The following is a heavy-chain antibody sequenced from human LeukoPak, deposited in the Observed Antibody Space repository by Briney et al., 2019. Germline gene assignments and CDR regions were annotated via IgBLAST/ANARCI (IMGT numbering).Heavy chain of an antibody. J-gene: IGHJ5*02. Sequence: SCAASGYTFTSYYMHWVRQAPGQGLEWMGIINPSGGSTSYAQKFQGRVTMTRDTSTSAVYMELSSLRSEDTAVYCCARTSRYGVNWFDPWGQGTLVTVSS. D-gene: IGHD4-17*01. CDR3: ARTSRYGVNWFDP. CDR1: GYTFTSYY. V-gene: IGHV1-46*01. CDR2: INPSGGST.